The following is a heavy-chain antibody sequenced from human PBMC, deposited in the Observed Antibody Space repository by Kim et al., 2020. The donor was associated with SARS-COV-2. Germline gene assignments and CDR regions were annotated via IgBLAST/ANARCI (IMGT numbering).Heavy chain of an antibody. Sequence: ASVKVSCKASGYTFTSYDINWVRQATGQGLEWMVWMNPNSGNTGYAQKFQGRVTMTRNTSISTAYMELSSLRSEDTAVYYCARGLSVSMIVVVITTSYYYMDVWGKGTTVTVSS. J-gene: IGHJ6*03. D-gene: IGHD3-22*01. CDR3: ARGLSVSMIVVVITTSYYYMDV. CDR2: MNPNSGNT. CDR1: GYTFTSYD. V-gene: IGHV1-8*01.